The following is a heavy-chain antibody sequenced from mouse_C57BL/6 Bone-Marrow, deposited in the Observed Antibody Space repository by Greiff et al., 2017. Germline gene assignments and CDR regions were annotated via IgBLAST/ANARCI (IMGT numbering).Heavy chain of an antibody. D-gene: IGHD1-1*01. J-gene: IGHJ2*01. CDR1: GYAFTNYL. CDR2: INPGSGGT. V-gene: IGHV1-54*01. CDR3: ARYYYGSYFDY. Sequence: VQLQQSGAELVRPGTSVKVSCKASGYAFTNYLIEWVKQRPGQGLEWIGVINPGSGGTNYNEKFKGKATLTADKSSSTAYMQLSSLTSEDSAVYFRARYYYGSYFDYWGQGTTLTVSS.